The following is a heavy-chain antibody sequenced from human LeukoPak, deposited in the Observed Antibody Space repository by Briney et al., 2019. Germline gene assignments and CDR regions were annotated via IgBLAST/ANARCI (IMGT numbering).Heavy chain of an antibody. D-gene: IGHD6-6*01. V-gene: IGHV1-2*06. J-gene: IGHJ6*03. CDR3: ARGWAARPSYYYYYYMDV. CDR2: INPNSGGT. CDR1: GYTFTSYG. Sequence: ASVKVSCKASGYTFTSYGISWVRQAPGQGLEWMGRINPNSGGTNYAQKFQGRVTMTRDTSISTAYMELSRLRSDDTAVYYCARGWAARPSYYYYYYMDVWGKGTTVTVSS.